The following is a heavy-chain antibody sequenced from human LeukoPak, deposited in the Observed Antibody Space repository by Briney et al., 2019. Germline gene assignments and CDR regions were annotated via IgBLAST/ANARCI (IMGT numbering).Heavy chain of an antibody. CDR1: GCSFTSYW. CDR2: FYPGDSDT. J-gene: IGHJ3*02. V-gene: IGHV5-51*01. CDR3: AREVEMATITDAFDI. D-gene: IGHD5-24*01. Sequence: GESLKISCKGSGCSFTSYWIGWVRKIPGKGLEGMGIFYPGDSDTRYSPSFQGQVTISADKSISTAYLQWSSLKASDTAMYYCAREVEMATITDAFDIWGQGTMVTVSS.